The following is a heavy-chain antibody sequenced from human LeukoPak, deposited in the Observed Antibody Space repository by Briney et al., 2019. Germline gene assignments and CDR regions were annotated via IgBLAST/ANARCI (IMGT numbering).Heavy chain of an antibody. CDR3: ARARRPSGLVPYTWFDP. Sequence: PSETLSLTCAVYGGSFSGYYWSWIRQPPGKGLEWIGEINHSGSTNYNPSLKSRVTISVDTSKNQFSLKLSSVTAADTAVYYCARARRPSGLVPYTWFDPWGQGTLVTVSS. CDR1: GGSFSGYY. J-gene: IGHJ5*02. V-gene: IGHV4-34*01. D-gene: IGHD3/OR15-3a*01. CDR2: INHSGST.